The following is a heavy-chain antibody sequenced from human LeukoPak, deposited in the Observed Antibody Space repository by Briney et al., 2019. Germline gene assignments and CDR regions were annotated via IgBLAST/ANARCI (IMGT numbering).Heavy chain of an antibody. CDR1: GGSISSYY. CDR2: IYYSGST. Sequence: SETLSLTCTVSGGSISSYYWRWIRQPPGKGLEWIGYIYYSGSTNYNPSLKSRVTISVDTSKNQFSLKLSSVTAADTAVYYCARYRVGATTGFDYWGQGTLVTVSS. J-gene: IGHJ4*02. CDR3: ARYRVGATTGFDY. V-gene: IGHV4-59*01. D-gene: IGHD1-26*01.